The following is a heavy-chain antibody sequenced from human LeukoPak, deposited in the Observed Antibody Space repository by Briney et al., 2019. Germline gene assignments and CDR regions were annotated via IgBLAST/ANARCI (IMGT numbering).Heavy chain of an antibody. J-gene: IGHJ4*02. Sequence: PGGSLRLSCAASGFTVGNNYMNWVRQAPGKGLESVSLIFSHGETSYADSVKGRFTISRDNSKNTLYLQMNGLRVEDTAVYYCARDPPAVSINTYAWGQGTLVTVSS. V-gene: IGHV3-66*01. CDR2: IFSHGET. CDR1: GFTVGNNY. D-gene: IGHD2-8*01. CDR3: ARDPPAVSINTYA.